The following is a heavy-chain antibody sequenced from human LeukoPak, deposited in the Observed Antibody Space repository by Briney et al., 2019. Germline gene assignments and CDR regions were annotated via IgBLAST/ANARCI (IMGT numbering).Heavy chain of an antibody. Sequence: GGCLRLSCAASGFTFSSYSMNWVRQAPGKGLEGVSSISSSRSYIYYADSVKGRFTISRDNAKNSLYLQMNSLRAEDTAVYDCARGPRYCSSTSCYHFGYWGQGTLVTVSS. CDR3: ARGPRYCSSTSCYHFGY. CDR1: GFTFSSYS. D-gene: IGHD2-2*01. J-gene: IGHJ4*02. V-gene: IGHV3-21*01. CDR2: ISSSRSYI.